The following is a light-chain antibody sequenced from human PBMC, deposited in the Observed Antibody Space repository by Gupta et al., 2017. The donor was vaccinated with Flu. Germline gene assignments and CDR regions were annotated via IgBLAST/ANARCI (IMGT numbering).Light chain of an antibody. J-gene: IGLJ3*02. CDR1: SSNIQNNY. V-gene: IGLV1-51*02. CDR3: GTWDSSMSAGV. CDR2: ENN. Sequence: QSVLTQPPSVSAAPGQKVTISCSGGSSNIQNNYVSWYQQLPGTAPELLIYENNKRPSGIPDRLSGSKADTSATPGITGLQTGDEAEYYCGTWDSSMSAGVFGGGTKLNVL.